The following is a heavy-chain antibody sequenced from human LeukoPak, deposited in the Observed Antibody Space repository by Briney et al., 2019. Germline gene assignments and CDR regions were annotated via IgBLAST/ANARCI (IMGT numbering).Heavy chain of an antibody. CDR3: AKGDSSGSYHYFDY. D-gene: IGHD3-10*01. V-gene: IGHV3-30*04. Sequence: GGSLRLSCAASGFTFNNFAMHWVRQAPGKGLEWVAVISYDGRNKYYADSVKGRFTISRDNSRDTLFLQMSSLRAEDTAVYYCAKGDSSGSYHYFDYWGQGSLITVSS. J-gene: IGHJ4*02. CDR1: GFTFNNFA. CDR2: ISYDGRNK.